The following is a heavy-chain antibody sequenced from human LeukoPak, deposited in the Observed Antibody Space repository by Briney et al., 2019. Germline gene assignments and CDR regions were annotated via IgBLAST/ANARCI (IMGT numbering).Heavy chain of an antibody. CDR3: ARAPDDYDFWSGPFDY. D-gene: IGHD3-3*01. CDR2: ISAYSGNT. CDR1: GYTFTNYG. Sequence: ASVKVSCKASGYTFTNYGISWVRQAPGQGLEWMGWISAYSGNTNYAQNLQGRVTMTIDTSTSTAYMELRSLRSDDTAVYYCARAPDDYDFWSGPFDYWGRGTLVTVSS. J-gene: IGHJ4*02. V-gene: IGHV1-18*01.